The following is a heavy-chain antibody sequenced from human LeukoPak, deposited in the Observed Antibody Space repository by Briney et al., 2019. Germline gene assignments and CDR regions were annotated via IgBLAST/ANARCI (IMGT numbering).Heavy chain of an antibody. V-gene: IGHV3-23*01. Sequence: GGSLRLSCAASGFTFSSYAMSWVRQAPEKGLEWVSTISGSGGGTYYADSVKGRFTIPRDDSKNTLYLQMNSLRAEDTAVYYCAKDLGRYRNNYFDYWGQGSPVTVSS. CDR1: GFTFSSYA. D-gene: IGHD1-26*01. CDR2: ISGSGGGT. CDR3: AKDLGRYRNNYFDY. J-gene: IGHJ4*02.